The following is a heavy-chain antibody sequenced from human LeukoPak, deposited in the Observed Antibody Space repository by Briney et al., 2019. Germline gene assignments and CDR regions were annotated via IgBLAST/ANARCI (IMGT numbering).Heavy chain of an antibody. D-gene: IGHD4-11*01. V-gene: IGHV1-2*02. CDR1: GYTFTGYY. Sequence: GASVKVSCKASGYTFTGYYMHWVRQAPGQGLEGMGWINPNSGCTNYSQKFQGRVTMTRDTSISTAYMELSRLRSDDTAVYYCARGYRGYSNFLDFDYWGQGTLVTVSS. J-gene: IGHJ4*02. CDR3: ARGYRGYSNFLDFDY. CDR2: INPNSGCT.